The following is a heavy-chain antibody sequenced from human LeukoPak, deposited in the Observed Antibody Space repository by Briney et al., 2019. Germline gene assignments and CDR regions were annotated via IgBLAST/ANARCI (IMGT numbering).Heavy chain of an antibody. Sequence: SETLSLTCTVSGGSISSSSYYWGWIRQPPGKGLEWIGSIYYTGSTYYNPSLKSRVTISVDTSKNQFSVKLSSVTAADTAVYYCARGDRYYGSGSYGNWGQGTLVTVSS. V-gene: IGHV4-39*01. J-gene: IGHJ4*02. CDR1: GGSISSSSYY. D-gene: IGHD3-10*01. CDR3: ARGDRYYGSGSYGN. CDR2: IYYTGST.